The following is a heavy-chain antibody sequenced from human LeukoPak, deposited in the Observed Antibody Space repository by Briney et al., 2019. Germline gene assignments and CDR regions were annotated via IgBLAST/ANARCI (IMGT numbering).Heavy chain of an antibody. CDR2: INHSGST. J-gene: IGHJ4*02. CDR1: GGSFSGYY. Sequence: PSETLSLTCAVYGGSFSGYYWSWIRQPPGKGLEWIGEINHSGSTNYNPSLKSRVTISVDTSKNQLSLKLSSVTAADTAVYYCARDVDYGDYVFDYWGQGTLVTVSS. V-gene: IGHV4-34*01. D-gene: IGHD4-17*01. CDR3: ARDVDYGDYVFDY.